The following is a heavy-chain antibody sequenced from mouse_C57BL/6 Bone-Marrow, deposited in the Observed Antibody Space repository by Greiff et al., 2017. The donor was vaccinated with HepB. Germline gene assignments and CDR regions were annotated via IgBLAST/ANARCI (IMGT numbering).Heavy chain of an antibody. D-gene: IGHD1-1*01. CDR3: ASTLIT. Sequence: QVQLKQPGAELVKPGASVKLSCKASGYTFTSYWMHWVKQRPGQGLEWIGMIHPNSGSTNYNEKSKSKATLTVDKSSSTAYMQLSSLTSEDSAVYYCASTLITRGQGTSVTVSS. J-gene: IGHJ4*01. V-gene: IGHV1-64*01. CDR1: GYTFTSYW. CDR2: IHPNSGST.